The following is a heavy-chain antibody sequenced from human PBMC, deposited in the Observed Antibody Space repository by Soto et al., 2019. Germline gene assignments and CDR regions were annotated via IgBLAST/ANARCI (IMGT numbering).Heavy chain of an antibody. V-gene: IGHV3-15*07. CDR3: SHGYEQYFES. J-gene: IGHJ4*02. CDR2: IKSKAVGGTT. Sequence: EVQLVESGGGLVKPGGSLRLSCAVSGFSLTNVWMNWVRQAPGKGLEWVGRIKSKAVGGTTDYAAPVKGRFIISRDESKNTLYLEMNSLKIEDTAVYYCSHGYEQYFESWGQGTLVTVSS. D-gene: IGHD5-18*01. CDR1: GFSLTNVW.